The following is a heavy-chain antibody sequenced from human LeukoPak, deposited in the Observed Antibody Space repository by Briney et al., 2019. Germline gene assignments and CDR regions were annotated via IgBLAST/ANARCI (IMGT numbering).Heavy chain of an antibody. CDR3: ARLDYDSSVYHPYNWFDP. D-gene: IGHD3-22*01. V-gene: IGHV4-59*01. Sequence: SETLSLTCTASGDSITSYYWSWVRQPPGKGLEWIGYFYYTGSTNYNPSLKSRVTMSVDTSKNQFSLKLTSVTAADTALYYCARLDYDSSVYHPYNWFDPWGQGILVTVSS. J-gene: IGHJ5*02. CDR1: GDSITSYY. CDR2: FYYTGST.